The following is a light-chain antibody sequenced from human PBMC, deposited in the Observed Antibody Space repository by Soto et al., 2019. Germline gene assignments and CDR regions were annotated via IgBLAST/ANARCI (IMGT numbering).Light chain of an antibody. J-gene: IGKJ5*01. CDR1: RNISFY. Sequence: DFQMTQSPSSLSASVGDRVTITCRASRNISFYLNWYQQKPGKAPDLLIFSASSLQSGVPSRFSGSGSGTDFTLIIRSLQPQDFATYYCQQSFTTPRVTFGQGTRLEIK. CDR3: QQSFTTPRVT. V-gene: IGKV1-39*01. CDR2: SAS.